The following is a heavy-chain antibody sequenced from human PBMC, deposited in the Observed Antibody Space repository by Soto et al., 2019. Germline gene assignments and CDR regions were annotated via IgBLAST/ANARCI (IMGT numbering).Heavy chain of an antibody. J-gene: IGHJ5*02. CDR2: IYHSGST. Sequence: NPSETLSLTCAVSGGSISSSNWWSWVRQPPGKGLEWIGEIYHSGSTNYNPSLKSRVTISVDKSKNQFSLKLSSVTAADTAVYYCARASSSMYNWFDPWGQGTLVTVSS. D-gene: IGHD6-6*01. V-gene: IGHV4-4*02. CDR3: ARASSSMYNWFDP. CDR1: GGSISSSNW.